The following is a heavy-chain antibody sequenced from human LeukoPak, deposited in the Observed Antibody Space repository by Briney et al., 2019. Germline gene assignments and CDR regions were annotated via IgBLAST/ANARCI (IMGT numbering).Heavy chain of an antibody. CDR2: ISDSGSNT. CDR1: GFTFSSYA. Sequence: GASLRLSCAASGFTFSSYAMSWVRQAPGKGLEWVSAISDSGSNTYYADSVEGRFTISRDNSKSTISLQMNSLRAEDTAVYYCAKRVDYSETYYFDYWGKGTLVT. D-gene: IGHD4/OR15-4a*01. CDR3: AKRVDYSETYYFDY. J-gene: IGHJ4*02. V-gene: IGHV3-23*01.